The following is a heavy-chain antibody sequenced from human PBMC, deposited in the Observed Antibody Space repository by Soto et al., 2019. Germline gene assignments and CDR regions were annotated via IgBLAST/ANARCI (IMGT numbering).Heavy chain of an antibody. CDR1: GGSFSGYY. D-gene: IGHD3-22*01. Sequence: PSETLSLTCAAYGGSFSGYYWSWIRQPPGKGLEWIGEINHSGSTNYNPSLKSRVTISVDTSKNQFSLKLSSVTAADTAVYYCARGSGDSSGYYYPRLYYFDYWGQGTLVTVSS. J-gene: IGHJ4*02. CDR2: INHSGST. V-gene: IGHV4-34*01. CDR3: ARGSGDSSGYYYPRLYYFDY.